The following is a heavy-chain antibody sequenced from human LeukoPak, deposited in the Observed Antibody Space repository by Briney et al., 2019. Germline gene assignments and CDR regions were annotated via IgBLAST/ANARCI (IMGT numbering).Heavy chain of an antibody. Sequence: SHTLSLTCAISGDSVSSNSAPWNWFRQSPSRGLEWLGRTYCRSTCYSDYAVSVKSRITINPDTSKNQFSLQLNSVTPEDTAVYYCARGTAHYFDYWGQGTLVTVSS. V-gene: IGHV6-1*01. CDR2: TYCRSTCYS. CDR1: GDSVSSNSAP. D-gene: IGHD5-18*01. J-gene: IGHJ4*02. CDR3: ARGTAHYFDY.